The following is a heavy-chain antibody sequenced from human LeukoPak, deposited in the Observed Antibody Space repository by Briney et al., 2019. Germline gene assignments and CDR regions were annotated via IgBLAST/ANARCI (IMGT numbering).Heavy chain of an antibody. J-gene: IGHJ6*04. CDR1: GGTFSSYA. V-gene: IGHV1-69*06. Sequence: SVKVSCKASGGTFSSYAIGWVRQAPGQGLEWMGGIIPIFGTANYAQKFQGRVTITADKSTSTAYMELSSLRSEDTAVYYCASALQTSNYYYGMDVWGKGTTVTVSS. CDR3: ASALQTSNYYYGMDV. CDR2: IIPIFGTA.